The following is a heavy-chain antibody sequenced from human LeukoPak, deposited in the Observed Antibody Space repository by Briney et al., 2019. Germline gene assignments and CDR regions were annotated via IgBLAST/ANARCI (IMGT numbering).Heavy chain of an antibody. CDR2: IYHSGST. J-gene: IGHJ3*02. CDR1: GGSISSGGYY. V-gene: IGHV4-30-2*01. Sequence: PSETLSLTCTASGGSISSGGYYWSWIRQPPGKGLEWIRYIYHSGSTYYNPSLKSRVTISVDRSKNQFSLKLSSVTAADTAVYYCARGVGSSGYNAFDIWGQGTMVTVSS. CDR3: ARGVGSSGYNAFDI. D-gene: IGHD3-22*01.